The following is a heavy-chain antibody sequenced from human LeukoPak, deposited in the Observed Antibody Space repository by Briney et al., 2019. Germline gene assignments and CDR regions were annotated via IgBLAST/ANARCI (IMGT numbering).Heavy chain of an antibody. CDR3: ARLRVEGYCSSTSCYGAFDI. J-gene: IGHJ3*02. D-gene: IGHD2-2*01. CDR1: GGTFSSYA. CDR2: ITPIFGTA. Sequence: ASVKVSCKASGGTFSSYAISWVRQAPGQGLEWMGGITPIFGTANYAQKFQGRVTITTDESTSTAYMELSSLRSEDTAVYYCARLRVEGYCSSTSCYGAFDIWGQGTMVTVFS. V-gene: IGHV1-69*05.